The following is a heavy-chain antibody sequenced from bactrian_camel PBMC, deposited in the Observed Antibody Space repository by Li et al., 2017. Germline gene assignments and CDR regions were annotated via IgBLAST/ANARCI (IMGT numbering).Heavy chain of an antibody. CDR1: GYTYSSIC. CDR2: IYTSGGST. CDR3: ARAPARNGECSGLFGY. D-gene: IGHD3*01. V-gene: IGHV3S1*01. Sequence: HVQLVESGGGSVQAGGSLRLSCARSGYTYSSICIAWFRQAPGKEREGVASIYTSGGSTRYADSVKGRFTIFQDNAQNMVYLQMNSLEPEDTAMYYCARAPARNGECSGLFGYWGQGTQVTVS. J-gene: IGHJ6*01.